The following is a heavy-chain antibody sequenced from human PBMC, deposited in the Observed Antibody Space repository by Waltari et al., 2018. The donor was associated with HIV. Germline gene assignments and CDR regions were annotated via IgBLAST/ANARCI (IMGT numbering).Heavy chain of an antibody. V-gene: IGHV3-11*01. CDR2: ISGSGTTT. CDR1: GFTFSDSY. Sequence: QVQLVESGGGLVKPGGSLRLSRAAAGFTFSDSYLSWIRQAPGKGLEWVSYISGSGTTTYDIESVKGRFTISRDNAKESVYLQMGSLRPEDTAIYYCASKTSGWYAYWGRGALVTVSS. J-gene: IGHJ4*02. CDR3: ASKTSGWYAY. D-gene: IGHD6-19*01.